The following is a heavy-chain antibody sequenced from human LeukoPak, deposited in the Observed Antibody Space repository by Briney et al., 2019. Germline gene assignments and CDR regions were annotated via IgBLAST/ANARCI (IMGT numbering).Heavy chain of an antibody. Sequence: GGSLRLSCAASGFTFSSYGMPWVRQAPGKGLEWVAVISYDGSNKYYADSVKGRFTISRDNSKNTLYLQMNSLRAEDTAVYYCAKSGDSSGDNWGQGTLVTVSS. CDR3: AKSGDSSGDN. J-gene: IGHJ4*02. CDR2: ISYDGSNK. V-gene: IGHV3-30*18. CDR1: GFTFSSYG. D-gene: IGHD3-22*01.